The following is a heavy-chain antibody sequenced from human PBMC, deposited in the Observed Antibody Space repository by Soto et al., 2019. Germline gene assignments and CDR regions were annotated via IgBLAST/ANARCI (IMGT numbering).Heavy chain of an antibody. Sequence: QLQLQESGPGLVKPSETLSLTCTVSGGSISSSSYYWGWIRQPPGKGLEWIGSIYYSGSTYYNPSLKSRVTISVDTSKNQFSLKLSSVTAADTAVYYCARHNVATWELLLGGGYFDYWGQGTLVTVSS. CDR1: GGSISSSSYY. CDR2: IYYSGST. J-gene: IGHJ4*02. V-gene: IGHV4-39*01. CDR3: ARHNVATWELLLGGGYFDY. D-gene: IGHD1-26*01.